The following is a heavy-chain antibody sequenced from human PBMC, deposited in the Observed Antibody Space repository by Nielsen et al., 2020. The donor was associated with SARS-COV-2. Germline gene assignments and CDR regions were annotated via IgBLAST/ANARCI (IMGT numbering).Heavy chain of an antibody. CDR3: ARGPFDFWSGWPYYMDV. Sequence: SETLSLTCTVSGGSISSSSYYWSWIRQHPGKGLEWIGYIYYSGSTYYNPSLKSRVTISVDTSKNQFSLKLSSVTAADTAVYYCARGPFDFWSGWPYYMDVWGKGTTVTVSS. CDR1: GGSISSSSYY. V-gene: IGHV4-31*03. J-gene: IGHJ6*03. CDR2: IYYSGST. D-gene: IGHD3-3*01.